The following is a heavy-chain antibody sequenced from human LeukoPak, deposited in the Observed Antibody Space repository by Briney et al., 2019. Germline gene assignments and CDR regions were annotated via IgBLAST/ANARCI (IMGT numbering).Heavy chain of an antibody. Sequence: GGSLRLSCAASGFTFSSYAMSWVRQAPGKGLEWVSAISGSGGSTYYADSVKGRFTISRDNSKNTLYLQMNSLRAEDTAVYYCAKAQSYYDYVWGSYQYAFDIWGQGTMVTVSS. CDR2: ISGSGGST. D-gene: IGHD3-16*01. J-gene: IGHJ3*02. V-gene: IGHV3-23*01. CDR3: AKAQSYYDYVWGSYQYAFDI. CDR1: GFTFSSYA.